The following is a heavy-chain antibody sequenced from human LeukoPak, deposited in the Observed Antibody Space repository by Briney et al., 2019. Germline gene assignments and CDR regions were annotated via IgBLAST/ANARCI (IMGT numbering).Heavy chain of an antibody. V-gene: IGHV4-61*01. CDR3: ATEAYYDSSGPHFDY. J-gene: IGHJ4*02. Sequence: SETLSLTCTVSGGSVSSGTYYWSWIRQPPGEGLEWIGYIYYSGSTNYNPSLKSRVTISVNKSKNQFSLKLTSVTAADTAVYYCATEAYYDSSGPHFDYWGQGTLVTVSS. CDR1: GGSVSSGTYY. CDR2: IYYSGST. D-gene: IGHD3-22*01.